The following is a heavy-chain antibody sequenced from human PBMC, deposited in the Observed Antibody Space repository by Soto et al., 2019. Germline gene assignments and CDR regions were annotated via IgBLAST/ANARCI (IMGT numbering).Heavy chain of an antibody. V-gene: IGHV3-74*01. D-gene: IGHD2-2*02. CDR3: ARPLPTAIRGGYYYSYGMDV. CDR1: GFIFSSYW. J-gene: IGHJ6*02. Sequence: EVQLVESGGGLVQPGGSLRLSCADSGFIFSSYWMNWVRQVPGKGLVWVSRLHSDGSTTSYADSVKGRFTISRDNAKNTLYLQMNSLRAEDTAVYYCARPLPTAIRGGYYYSYGMDVWGQGTTVTVSS. CDR2: LHSDGSTT.